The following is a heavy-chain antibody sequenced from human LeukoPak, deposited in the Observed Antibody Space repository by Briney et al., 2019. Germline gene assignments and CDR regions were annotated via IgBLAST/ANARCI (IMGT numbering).Heavy chain of an antibody. J-gene: IGHJ6*02. Sequence: SVKVSCKASGGTFSSYAISWVRQAPGQELEWMGRIIPILGIANYAQKFQGRVTVTADKSTSTAYMELSSLRSEDTAVYYCARHGGGYSYGYFYYGMDVWGQGTTVTVSS. CDR2: IIPILGIA. CDR3: ARHGGGYSYGYFYYGMDV. D-gene: IGHD5-18*01. CDR1: GGTFSSYA. V-gene: IGHV1-69*04.